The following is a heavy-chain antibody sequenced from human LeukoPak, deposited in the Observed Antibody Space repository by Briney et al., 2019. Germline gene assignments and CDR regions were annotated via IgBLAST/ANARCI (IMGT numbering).Heavy chain of an antibody. CDR3: ARGFPLRYFDWSPSNWFDP. V-gene: IGHV4-4*07. D-gene: IGHD3-9*01. Sequence: PSETLSLTCTVSGGSISSYYWSWIRQPAGKGLEWIGRIYTSGSTNYNPSLKSRVTMSVDTSKNQFSLKLSSVTAADTAVYYCARGFPLRYFDWSPSNWFDPWGQGTLVTVSS. J-gene: IGHJ5*02. CDR1: GGSISSYY. CDR2: IYTSGST.